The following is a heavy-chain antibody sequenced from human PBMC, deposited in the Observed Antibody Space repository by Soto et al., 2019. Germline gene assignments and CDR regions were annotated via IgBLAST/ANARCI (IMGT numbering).Heavy chain of an antibody. CDR2: ISGSGGST. CDR1: GFTFSSYA. J-gene: IGHJ6*02. Sequence: PGGSLRLSCAASGFTFSSYAMSWVRQAPGKGLEWVSAISGSGGSTYYADSVKGRFTISRDNSKNTLYLQMNSLRAEDTAVYYCAKDMGFGGLLWFGEQTYYYYYYGMDVWGQGTTVTVSS. CDR3: AKDMGFGGLLWFGEQTYYYYYYGMDV. V-gene: IGHV3-23*01. D-gene: IGHD3-10*01.